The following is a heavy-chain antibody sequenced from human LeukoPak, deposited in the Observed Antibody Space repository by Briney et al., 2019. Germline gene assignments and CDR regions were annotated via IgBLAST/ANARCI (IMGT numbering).Heavy chain of an antibody. D-gene: IGHD5-12*01. CDR1: GGSISSYY. J-gene: IGHJ6*03. Sequence: SETLSLTCTVSGGSISSYYWSWIRQPAGKGLEWFGRIYTSGSTNYNPSLKSRVTMSVDTSKNQFSLKLSSVTAADTAVYYCARVTRSGYQRHYYYYYYMDVWGKGTTVTVSS. V-gene: IGHV4-4*07. CDR2: IYTSGST. CDR3: ARVTRSGYQRHYYYYYYMDV.